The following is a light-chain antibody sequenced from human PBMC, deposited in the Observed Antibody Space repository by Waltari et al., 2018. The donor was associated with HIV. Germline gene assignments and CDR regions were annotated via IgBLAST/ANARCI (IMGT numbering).Light chain of an antibody. CDR3: QSVDSSRIWV. Sequence: SYELTQPPSVSVSPGQTARITCSGDALANQHAYWFQQKPGQAPVLFIYKDSERPSGIPARFSGSRSGTTVMLTISGVQAEDEADYYRQSVDSSRIWVFGGGTKLTVL. J-gene: IGLJ3*02. CDR1: ALANQH. CDR2: KDS. V-gene: IGLV3-25*03.